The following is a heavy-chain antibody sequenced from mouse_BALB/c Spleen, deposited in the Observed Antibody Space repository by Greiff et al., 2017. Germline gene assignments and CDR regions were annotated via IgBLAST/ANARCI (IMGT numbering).Heavy chain of an antibody. CDR3: ARDVDYGNYPFAY. CDR2: IWAGGST. V-gene: IGHV2-9*02. CDR1: GFSLTSYG. D-gene: IGHD2-1*01. Sequence: VKLMESGPGLVAPSQSLSITCTVSGFSLTSYGVHWVRQPPGKGLEWLGVIWAGGSTNYNSALMSRLSISKDNSKSQVFLKMNSLQTDDTAMYYCARDVDYGNYPFAYWGQGTLVTVSA. J-gene: IGHJ3*01.